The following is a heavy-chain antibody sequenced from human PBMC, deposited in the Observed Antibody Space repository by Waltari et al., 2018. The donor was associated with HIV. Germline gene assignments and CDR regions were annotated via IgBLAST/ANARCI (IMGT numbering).Heavy chain of an antibody. V-gene: IGHV5-51*03. D-gene: IGHD3-3*01. Sequence: EVQLVQSGAEVKKPGESLNISCSASGYNFNTFWIGWVRPMPGKGLEYLGIIYPGESDARYNPSFKGQVTMSVDKSINSAYLQWSSLEASDAAMYFCARYHVSPDDFGGNPRIFDYFDFWGQGTQVTVSS. J-gene: IGHJ4*02. CDR1: GYNFNTFW. CDR2: IYPGESDA. CDR3: ARYHVSPDDFGGNPRIFDYFDF.